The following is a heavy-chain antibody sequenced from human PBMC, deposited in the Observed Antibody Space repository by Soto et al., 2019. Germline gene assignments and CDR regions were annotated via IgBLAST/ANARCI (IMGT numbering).Heavy chain of an antibody. CDR2: INPNSGGT. D-gene: IGHD6-13*01. Sequence: QVQLVQSGAEVKKPGASVKVSCKASGYTFTGYYMRWVRQAPGQGLEWMGWINPNSGGTNYAQKFQGWVTMTRDTSISTAYMELSRLRSEDTAVYYCAMERAYSSSWYRRYYGMDVWGQGTTVTVSS. CDR3: AMERAYSSSWYRRYYGMDV. V-gene: IGHV1-2*04. CDR1: GYTFTGYY. J-gene: IGHJ6*02.